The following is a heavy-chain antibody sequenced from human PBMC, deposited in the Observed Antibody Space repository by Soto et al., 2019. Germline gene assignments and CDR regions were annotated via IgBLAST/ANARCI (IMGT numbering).Heavy chain of an antibody. CDR1: GFSFSSYW. D-gene: IGHD3-3*01. V-gene: IGHV3-74*01. Sequence: SLRLSCAASGFSFSSYWMHWVRQAPGKGLVWVSRINRDGSSTSYADSVKGRFTISRDNAKNTLYLQMNSLRAEDTAVYYCARDYDFWSSYPSVYFDFWGLGNLVTVSS. J-gene: IGHJ4*02. CDR3: ARDYDFWSSYPSVYFDF. CDR2: INRDGSST.